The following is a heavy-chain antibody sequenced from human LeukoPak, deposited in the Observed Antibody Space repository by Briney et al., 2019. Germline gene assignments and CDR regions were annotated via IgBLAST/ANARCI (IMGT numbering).Heavy chain of an antibody. CDR1: GYTFTSYA. CDR2: ISAYNGNT. CDR3: ARGDYHASGRAQSP. V-gene: IGHV1-18*01. Sequence: ASVKVSCKASGYTFTSYAINWVRQAPGQGLEWMGWISAYNGNTNYTQKLQGRVTMTTDTSTSTAYMELRSLRSDDTAVYFCARGDYHASGRAQSPWGQGTLVTVSS. J-gene: IGHJ5*02. D-gene: IGHD3-10*01.